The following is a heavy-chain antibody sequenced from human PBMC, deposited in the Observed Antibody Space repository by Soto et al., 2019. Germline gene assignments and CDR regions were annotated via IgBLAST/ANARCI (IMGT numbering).Heavy chain of an antibody. J-gene: IGHJ4*02. Sequence: GGSLRLSCVASGFVFEVYWMHWVRQVPGKGLEWVSRISDDGARIGYADSVRGRFTISRDNAKNALYLQMNALRGEDTAVYFCTRGPRPSSIGTGAVWGRGVLVTVSS. CDR1: GFVFEVYW. V-gene: IGHV3-74*01. D-gene: IGHD2-2*01. CDR2: ISDDGARI. CDR3: TRGPRPSSIGTGAV.